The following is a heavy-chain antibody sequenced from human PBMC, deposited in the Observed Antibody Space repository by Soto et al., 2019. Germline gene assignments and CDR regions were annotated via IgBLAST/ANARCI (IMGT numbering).Heavy chain of an antibody. Sequence: QITLKESGPTLVKPTQSLTLTCTFSGFSLSTSGVGVGWIRQPPGKALEWLALIYWDDDKRYSPSLKSRLTITKDTSKNQVVLTMTNMDPVDTATYYCAHSQGGFLEWSLFDYWGQGTLVTVSS. J-gene: IGHJ4*02. D-gene: IGHD3-3*01. CDR1: GFSLSTSGVG. CDR2: IYWDDDK. V-gene: IGHV2-5*02. CDR3: AHSQGGFLEWSLFDY.